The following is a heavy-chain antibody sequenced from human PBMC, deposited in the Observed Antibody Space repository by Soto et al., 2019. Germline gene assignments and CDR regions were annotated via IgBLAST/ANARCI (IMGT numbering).Heavy chain of an antibody. CDR2: ISYDGSNK. CDR1: GFTFSSYA. CDR3: ARDGLEIRGLPRYCSSTSCYTESGWFVP. J-gene: IGHJ5*02. Sequence: GGSLRLSCAASGFTFSSYAMHWVRQAPGKGLEWVAVISYDGSNKYYADSVKGRFTISRDNSKNTLYLQMNSLRAEDTAVYYCARDGLEIRGLPRYCSSTSCYTESGWFVPWGQGPLVTVS. D-gene: IGHD2-2*02. V-gene: IGHV3-30-3*01.